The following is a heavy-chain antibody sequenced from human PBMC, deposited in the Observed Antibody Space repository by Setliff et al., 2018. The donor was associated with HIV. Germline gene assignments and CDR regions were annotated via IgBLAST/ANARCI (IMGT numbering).Heavy chain of an antibody. Sequence: ETLSLTCSVSGISINGYYWSWIRQSPRTRLEWIGYVSSIGNIYYTGSTHHNPSLESRVATSVDTSKNQFSLKLSSVTAADTAVYYCARIVRWELVATSTFFYYYMDVWGKGTTVTVSS. CDR2: VSSIGNIYYTGST. D-gene: IGHD1-26*01. V-gene: IGHV4-59*08. J-gene: IGHJ6*03. CDR3: ARIVRWELVATSTFFYYYMDV. CDR1: GISINGYY.